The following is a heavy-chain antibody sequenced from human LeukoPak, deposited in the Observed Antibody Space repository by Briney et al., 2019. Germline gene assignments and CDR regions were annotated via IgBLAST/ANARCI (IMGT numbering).Heavy chain of an antibody. V-gene: IGHV3-23*01. D-gene: IGHD6-6*01. Sequence: AGGSLRLSCAASGFTFSSYAMSWVRQAPGKGLEWVSGISGSGGSTNYADSVKGRFTISRDNSKNTLYLQMNSLRAEDTAVYYCAKEKYSSSSELFFYIFDYWGQGTLVTVSS. J-gene: IGHJ4*02. CDR3: AKEKYSSSSELFFYIFDY. CDR1: GFTFSSYA. CDR2: ISGSGGST.